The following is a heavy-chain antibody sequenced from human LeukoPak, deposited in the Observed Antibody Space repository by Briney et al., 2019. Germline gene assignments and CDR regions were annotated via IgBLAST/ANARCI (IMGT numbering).Heavy chain of an antibody. CDR2: ISGSGGHT. CDR3: AKWGCSGGICYPFAY. CDR1: GFTFSSYG. V-gene: IGHV3-23*01. J-gene: IGHJ4*02. Sequence: GGSLRLAWAASGFTFSSYGMTWVRQAPGKGLEWVSAISGSGGHTYYADSGKGRFTISRDKSKNTLYLQMNSLRAEDTAVYNCAKWGCSGGICYPFAYWAQGTLVTVSS. D-gene: IGHD2-15*01.